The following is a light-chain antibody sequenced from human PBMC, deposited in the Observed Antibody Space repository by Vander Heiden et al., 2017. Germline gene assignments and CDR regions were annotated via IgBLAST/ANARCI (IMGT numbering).Light chain of an antibody. Sequence: MTQSPLSLPVTLGQSASISCRSNVSLVYTNGDTYLTWFQQRPGQSPRRLLYEVSKRDSGVPDRFSGTGSGSDFTLKISRVEAEDVGVYYCMQGRHWPFTFGHGTKVEIK. CDR2: EVS. CDR1: VSLVYTNGDTY. V-gene: IGKV2-30*01. J-gene: IGKJ3*01. CDR3: MQGRHWPFT.